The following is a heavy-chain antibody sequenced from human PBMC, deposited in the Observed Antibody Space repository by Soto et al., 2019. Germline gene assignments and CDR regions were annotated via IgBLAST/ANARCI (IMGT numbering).Heavy chain of an antibody. CDR1: GFSRTTGVG. V-gene: IGHV2-5*01. D-gene: IGHD3-10*01. CDR3: AHRVNMARGPYNYFGP. Sequence: ASGPTLVNPTQTLTLTCSFSGFSRTTGVGVGWIRQPPGKALEWLAIIYWNDEKLYNPSLKTRLTITKDTSKNQVVLTVTDMDPVDTATYYCAHRVNMARGPYNYFGPWGQGTLVTVSS. CDR2: IYWNDEK. J-gene: IGHJ5*02.